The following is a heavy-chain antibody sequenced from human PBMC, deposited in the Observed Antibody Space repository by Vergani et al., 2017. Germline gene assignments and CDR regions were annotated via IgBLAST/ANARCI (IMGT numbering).Heavy chain of an antibody. CDR3: AKDLWLFFWYFDL. Sequence: EVQLLESGGGLVQPGGSLRLSCAASGFTFSSYAMSWVRQAPGKGLEWVSAISGSGGSTYYADSGKGRFTISRDNSKNTLYLQMNSLRAEDTAVYDCAKDLWLFFWYFDLWGRGTLVTVSS. V-gene: IGHV3-23*01. J-gene: IGHJ2*01. D-gene: IGHD5-18*01. CDR1: GFTFSSYA. CDR2: ISGSGGST.